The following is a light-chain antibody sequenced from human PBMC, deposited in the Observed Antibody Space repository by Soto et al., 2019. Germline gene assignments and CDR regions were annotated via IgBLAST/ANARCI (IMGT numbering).Light chain of an antibody. J-gene: IGLJ3*02. CDR3: STWDDNLSTWL. Sequence: QLVLTQPPSASGTPGQRVTISCSGSKSNVGSNSVNWYQQLPGMAPKLLPYSDNQRPSGVPDRFSGSKSGSSASLAISGLQSEDEADYHCSTWDDNLSTWLFGGGTKLTVL. V-gene: IGLV1-44*01. CDR2: SDN. CDR1: KSNVGSNS.